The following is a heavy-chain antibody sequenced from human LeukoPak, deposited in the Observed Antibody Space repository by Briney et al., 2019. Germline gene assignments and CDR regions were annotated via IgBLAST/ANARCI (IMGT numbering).Heavy chain of an antibody. CDR3: ARHIAVRRLVDYYGMDV. D-gene: IGHD5-24*01. V-gene: IGHV4-59*08. CDR2: IYYSGST. Sequence: SETLSLTCTVSGGSISSYYWSWIRQPPGKGLEWIGYIYYSGSTNYNPSLKSRVTISVDTSKNQFSLKLSSVTAADTAVYYCARHIAVRRLVDYYGMDVWGQGTTVTVSS. CDR1: GGSISSYY. J-gene: IGHJ6*02.